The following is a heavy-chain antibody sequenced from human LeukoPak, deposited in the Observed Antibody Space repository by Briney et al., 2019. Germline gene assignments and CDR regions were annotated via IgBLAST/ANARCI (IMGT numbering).Heavy chain of an antibody. CDR1: GFTFSNYA. D-gene: IGHD1-26*01. J-gene: IGHJ4*02. Sequence: GSPGLSCLASGFTFSNYAMHWVRQAPGKGLEYISAITDNAGSTYYADPVKGRFTISRDNSKNTLYLQMSSLTAEDTAVYYCVKRATVGAPSPLFDYWGQGNLLTVSS. CDR3: VKRATVGAPSPLFDY. V-gene: IGHV3-64D*09. CDR2: ITDNAGST.